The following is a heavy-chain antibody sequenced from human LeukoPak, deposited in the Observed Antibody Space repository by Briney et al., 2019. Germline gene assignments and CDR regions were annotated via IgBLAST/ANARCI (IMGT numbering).Heavy chain of an antibody. D-gene: IGHD3-22*01. CDR2: IYTSGST. CDR3: ARDDDSSGYYYN. J-gene: IGHJ4*02. CDR1: GGSISSYY. Sequence: SETLSLTCTVSGGSISSYYWSWIRQPAGKGLEWIGRIYTSGSTNYNPSLKSRVTMSVDTSKNQFSLKLSSVTAADTAVHYCARDDDSSGYYYNWGQGTLVTVSS. V-gene: IGHV4-4*07.